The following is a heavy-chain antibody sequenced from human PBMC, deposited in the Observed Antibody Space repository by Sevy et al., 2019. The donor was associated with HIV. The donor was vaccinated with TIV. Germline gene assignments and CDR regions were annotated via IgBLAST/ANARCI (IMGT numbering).Heavy chain of an antibody. Sequence: GGSLRLSCAASGFTFINHAMHWVRQAPGKGLEWVTVISYDGSNKYYADSVKGRLTISRETSKSTVYLQMDSLRAEETAVYYCARDLNSGYANYYYYGMDVWGQGTTVTVSS. CDR3: ARDLNSGYANYYYYGMDV. D-gene: IGHD5-12*01. CDR2: ISYDGSNK. CDR1: GFTFINHA. V-gene: IGHV3-30*04. J-gene: IGHJ6*02.